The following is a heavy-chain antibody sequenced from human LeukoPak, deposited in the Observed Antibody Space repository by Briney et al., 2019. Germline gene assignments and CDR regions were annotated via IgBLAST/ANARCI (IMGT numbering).Heavy chain of an antibody. J-gene: IGHJ4*02. D-gene: IGHD3-22*01. CDR2: INPNSGGT. V-gene: IGHV1-2*06. CDR3: ARDRRMSKYYYDSSGYYDY. CDR1: GYTFTGYY. Sequence: ASVKVSCKASGYTFTGYYMHWVRQAPGQGLEWMGRINPNSGGTNYAQKFQGRVTMTRDTSISTAYMELSRLRSDDTAVYYCARDRRMSKYYYDSSGYYDYWGQGTLATVSS.